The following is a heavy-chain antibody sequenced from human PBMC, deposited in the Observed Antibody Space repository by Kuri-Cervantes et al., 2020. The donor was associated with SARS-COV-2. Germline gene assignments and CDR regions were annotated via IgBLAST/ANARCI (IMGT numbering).Heavy chain of an antibody. CDR3: AREGDCSGGSCFDY. CDR2: IYYSGST. Sequence: LRLSCTVSGGSISSYYWSWIRQPPGKGLEWIGYIYYSGSTNYNPSLKSRVTISVDTSKNQFSLKLSSVTAAATAVYYCAREGDCSGGSCFDYWGQGTLVTVSS. J-gene: IGHJ4*02. D-gene: IGHD2-15*01. CDR1: GGSISSYY. V-gene: IGHV4-59*01.